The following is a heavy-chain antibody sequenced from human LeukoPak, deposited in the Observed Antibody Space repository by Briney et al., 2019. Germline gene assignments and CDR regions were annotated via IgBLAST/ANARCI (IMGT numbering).Heavy chain of an antibody. V-gene: IGHV4-31*03. CDR2: IYYSGNT. CDR1: GGSISSGGYY. CDR3: AGDQGVTDPPPYGLDV. J-gene: IGHJ6*02. Sequence: SETLSLTCTVSGGSISSGGYYWSWIRQHPGKGLEWIGYIYYSGNTYYNPSLKSRVTISVDTSKNQFSLKLSSVTAADTAVYYCAGDQGVTDPPPYGLDVWGQGTTVTVSS. D-gene: IGHD2-21*02.